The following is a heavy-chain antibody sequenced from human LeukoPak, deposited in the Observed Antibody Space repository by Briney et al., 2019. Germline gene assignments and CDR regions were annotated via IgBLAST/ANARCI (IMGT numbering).Heavy chain of an antibody. Sequence: SETLSLTCSVSGDSFSSVTLYWSWIRQPAGKGLEWIGRGNARGSTDSNPSLRSRVTVSVDTSKTQVSLRLSSVTAADTAVYYCAGESTGTGRYNWYDLWGQGGLVAVSS. CDR1: GDSFSSVTLY. D-gene: IGHD5-24*01. V-gene: IGHV4-61*02. CDR3: AGESTGTGRYNWYDL. CDR2: GNARGST. J-gene: IGHJ4*02.